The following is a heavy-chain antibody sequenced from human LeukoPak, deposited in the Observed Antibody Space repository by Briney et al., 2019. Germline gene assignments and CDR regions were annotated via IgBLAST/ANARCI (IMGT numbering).Heavy chain of an antibody. Sequence: ASVKVSCKASGGTFSSYAISWARQAPGQGLEWMGGIIPIFGTANYAQKFQGRVTITADESTSTAYMELSSLRSEDTAVYYCARDPSYYYGSGSYVYWGQGTLVTVSS. V-gene: IGHV1-69*01. CDR2: IIPIFGTA. CDR3: ARDPSYYYGSGSYVY. D-gene: IGHD3-10*01. CDR1: GGTFSSYA. J-gene: IGHJ4*02.